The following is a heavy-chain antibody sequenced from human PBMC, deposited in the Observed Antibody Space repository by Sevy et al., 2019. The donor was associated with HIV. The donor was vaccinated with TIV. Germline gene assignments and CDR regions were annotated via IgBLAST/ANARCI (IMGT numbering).Heavy chain of an antibody. J-gene: IGHJ4*02. V-gene: IGHV3-30*04. Sequence: GGSLRLSCAASGLTFSNSIIHWVRRAPGKGLEWVSGMSFDGSKYYADSVKGRLTISRDDSRSTVYLQMSSRRTGDTAVYYCTTELTTGGRAGAFDNWGQGTLVTVSS. CDR2: MSFDGSK. CDR1: GLTFSNSI. D-gene: IGHD2-8*02. CDR3: TTELTTGGRAGAFDN.